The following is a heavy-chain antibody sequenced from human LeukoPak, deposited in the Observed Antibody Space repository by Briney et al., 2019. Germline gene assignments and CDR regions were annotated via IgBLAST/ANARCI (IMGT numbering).Heavy chain of an antibody. CDR3: AKGEKLYYYYYGMDV. CDR2: ISGSGGST. J-gene: IGHJ6*02. Sequence: GGSLRLSCAASGFTFSSYAMSWVRQAPGKGLEWVSAISGSGGSTYYADSVKGRFTISRDNSKNTLYLQMNSLRAEDTAVYYCAKGEKLYYYYYGMDVWGQGTTVTVSS. CDR1: GFTFSSYA. V-gene: IGHV3-23*01. D-gene: IGHD1-7*01.